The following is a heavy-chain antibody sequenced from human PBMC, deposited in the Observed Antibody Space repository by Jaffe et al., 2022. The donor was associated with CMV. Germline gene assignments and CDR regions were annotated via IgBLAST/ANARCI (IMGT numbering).Heavy chain of an antibody. J-gene: IGHJ6*03. D-gene: IGHD3-3*01. CDR2: IYHSGST. CDR3: ARVSQWEWMGAYYYYYMDV. CDR1: GGSISSSNW. Sequence: QVQLQESGPGLVKPSGTLSLTCAVSGGSISSSNWWSWVRQPPGKGLEWIGEIYHSGSTNYNPSLKSRVTISVDKSKNQFSLKLSSVTAADTAVYYCARVSQWEWMGAYYYYYMDVWGKGTTVTVSS. V-gene: IGHV4-4*02.